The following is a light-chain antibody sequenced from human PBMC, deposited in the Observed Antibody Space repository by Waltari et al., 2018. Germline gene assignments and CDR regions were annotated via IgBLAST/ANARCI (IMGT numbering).Light chain of an antibody. CDR3: GTWDSSLNIGV. Sequence: QSVLTQPPSVSAAPGQKVTISCSGTSFNIGNNYVSWYQQLPGTAPKLLIYDNKKRHSGIPDRFSGSKSGTSATLGITGLQTEDEADYYCGTWDSSLNIGVFGGGTKVTVL. V-gene: IGLV1-51*01. CDR1: SFNIGNNY. CDR2: DNK. J-gene: IGLJ3*02.